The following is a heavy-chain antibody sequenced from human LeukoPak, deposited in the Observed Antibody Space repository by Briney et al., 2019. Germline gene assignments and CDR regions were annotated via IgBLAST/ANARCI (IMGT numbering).Heavy chain of an antibody. J-gene: IGHJ4*02. V-gene: IGHV4-39*07. CDR3: ARAFPRSDFWSGYPGGFDY. CDR1: GGSISSSSYY. D-gene: IGHD3-3*01. CDR2: IYYSGST. Sequence: TSETLSLTCTVSGGSISSSSYYWGWIRQPPGKGLEWIGSIYYSGSTYYNPSLKSRVTISVDTSKNQFSLKLSSVTAADAAVYYCARAFPRSDFWSGYPGGFDYWGQGTLVTVSS.